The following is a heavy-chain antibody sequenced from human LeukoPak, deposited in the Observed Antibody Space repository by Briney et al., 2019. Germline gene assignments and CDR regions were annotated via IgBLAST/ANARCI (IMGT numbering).Heavy chain of an antibody. CDR3: ATERVSIAAAGKGPFDY. J-gene: IGHJ4*02. CDR1: GYTFTSYY. CDR2: INPNSGGT. D-gene: IGHD6-13*01. Sequence: ASVKVSCKASGYTFTSYYMHWVRQAPGQGLEWMGWINPNSGGTNYAQKFQGRVTMTRDTSISTAYMELSRLRSDDTAVYYCATERVSIAAAGKGPFDYWGQGTLVTVSS. V-gene: IGHV1-2*02.